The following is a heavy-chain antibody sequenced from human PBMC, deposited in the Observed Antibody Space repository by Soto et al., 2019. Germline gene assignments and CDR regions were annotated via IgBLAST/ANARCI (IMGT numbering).Heavy chain of an antibody. CDR1: GGSISGSDYY. Sequence: PSETLSLTCSVSGGSISGSDYYWSWIRQPPGNDLEWIGYIYYSGNTYYNPSLKSRVTISVDASRNQFSLKLSSVTAADTAVYYCARADYPTVYSSGWYFDLWGQGTLVTVSS. V-gene: IGHV4-30-4*01. CDR3: ARADYPTVYSSGWYFDL. CDR2: IYYSGNT. J-gene: IGHJ4*02. D-gene: IGHD6-19*01.